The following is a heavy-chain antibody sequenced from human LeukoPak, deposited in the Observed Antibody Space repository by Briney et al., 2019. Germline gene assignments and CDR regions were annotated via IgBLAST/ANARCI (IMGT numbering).Heavy chain of an antibody. Sequence: GGSLRLSCAASRFTFSSYAMHWVRQAPGKGLEWVAVISYDGSNKYYADSVKGRFTISRDNAKNSLYLQMNSLRAEDTAVYYCARGWAYYYDSSGLPGWFDPWGQGTLVTVSS. D-gene: IGHD3-22*01. CDR2: ISYDGSNK. CDR1: RFTFSSYA. V-gene: IGHV3-30-3*01. CDR3: ARGWAYYYDSSGLPGWFDP. J-gene: IGHJ5*02.